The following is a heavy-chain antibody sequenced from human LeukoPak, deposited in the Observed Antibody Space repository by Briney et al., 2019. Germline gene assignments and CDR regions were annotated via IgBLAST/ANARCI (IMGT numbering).Heavy chain of an antibody. CDR3: ARKRYYDSSAYYLDY. CDR2: ISAYNRNT. D-gene: IGHD3-22*01. V-gene: IGHV1-18*01. Sequence: ASVKVSCKASGYSFTSYGISWVRQAPGQGLEWMGQGLEWMGWISAYNRNTNYAQKLQGRVIMTTDTSTSTAYMELRSLRSDDTAVYYCARKRYYDSSAYYLDYWGQGTLVTVSS. CDR1: GYSFTSYG. J-gene: IGHJ4*02.